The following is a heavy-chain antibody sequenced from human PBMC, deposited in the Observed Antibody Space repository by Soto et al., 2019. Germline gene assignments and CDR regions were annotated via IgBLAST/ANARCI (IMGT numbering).Heavy chain of an antibody. V-gene: IGHV1-69*13. CDR2: IIPIFGTA. CDR1: GGTFSSYA. J-gene: IGHJ3*02. CDR3: AKFITMIVVDIGDAFDI. D-gene: IGHD3-22*01. Sequence: ASVKVSCKASGGTFSSYAISWVRQAPGQGLEWMGGIIPIFGTANYAQKFQGRVTITADESTSTAYMELNSLRAEDTAVYYCAKFITMIVVDIGDAFDIWGQGTMVTVSS.